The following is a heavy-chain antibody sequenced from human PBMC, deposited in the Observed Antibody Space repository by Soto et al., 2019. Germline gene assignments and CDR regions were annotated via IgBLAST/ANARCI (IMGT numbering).Heavy chain of an antibody. Sequence: QVQLVESGGGLVQPGGSLRLSCAASGFTFSDYYMSWIRQAPGKGLEWLSYISSSGDTIYYADSVKGRFTLSRDDAKNSVYLQMNSLRTDDTAVYYCASGSSPFTYWGQGTLVTVSS. V-gene: IGHV3-11*01. J-gene: IGHJ4*02. CDR1: GFTFSDYY. CDR2: ISSSGDTI. D-gene: IGHD6-6*01. CDR3: ASGSSPFTY.